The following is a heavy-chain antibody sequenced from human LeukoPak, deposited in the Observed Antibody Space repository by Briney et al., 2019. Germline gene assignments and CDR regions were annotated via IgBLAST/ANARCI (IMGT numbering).Heavy chain of an antibody. CDR3: ARDLPTGYYYGMDV. CDR2: INTNTGIP. D-gene: IGHD4-17*01. V-gene: IGHV7-4-1*02. CDR1: GYTFSSHA. Sequence: ASVKVSCKAFGYTFSSHAMNWVRQAPGQGLELMGWINTNTGIPTYAQGFAGRFVFSLDTSVTTAYLQITSLKAEDTAVYYCARDLPTGYYYGMDVWGQGTTVTVSS. J-gene: IGHJ6*02.